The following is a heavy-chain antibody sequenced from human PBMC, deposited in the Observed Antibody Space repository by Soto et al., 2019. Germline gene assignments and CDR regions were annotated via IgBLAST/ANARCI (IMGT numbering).Heavy chain of an antibody. V-gene: IGHV4-39*01. D-gene: IGHD6-13*01. J-gene: IGHJ6*02. CDR1: GDSIRSSSY. Sequence: PSETLSLTCTVSGDSIRSSSYWGWIRQPPGKGLEWIGSIYSTGNTYYNPSLNSQVTISVDTSKNQFSLNVISVTAADTAVYYCRTSSRYSTDVWGQGTTVIVS. CDR2: IYSTGNT. CDR3: RTSSRYSTDV.